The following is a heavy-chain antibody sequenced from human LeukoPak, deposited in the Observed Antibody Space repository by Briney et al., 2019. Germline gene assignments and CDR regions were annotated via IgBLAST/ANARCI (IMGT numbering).Heavy chain of an antibody. Sequence: PGGSLRLSCAASGFTFSSYGMHWVRQAPGKGLEWVAVISDDGSNKYYADSVKGRFTISRDNSKNTLYLQMNSLRAEDTAVYYCAKDPMYTGSYSWFDPWGQGTLVTVSS. CDR2: ISDDGSNK. CDR3: AKDPMYTGSYSWFDP. D-gene: IGHD1-26*01. J-gene: IGHJ5*02. CDR1: GFTFSSYG. V-gene: IGHV3-30*18.